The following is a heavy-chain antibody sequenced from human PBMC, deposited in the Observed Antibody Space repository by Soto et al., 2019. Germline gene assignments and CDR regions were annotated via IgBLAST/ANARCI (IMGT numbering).Heavy chain of an antibody. D-gene: IGHD5-12*01. CDR3: AKDGPVATTYGMDV. CDR2: ISYDGSNK. Sequence: QVQLVESGGGVVQPGRSLRLSCAASGFTFSSYGMHWVRQAPGKGLEWVAVISYDGSNKYYADSVKGRFTISRDNSKNTLYLQMNSLRAEDTAVYYCAKDGPVATTYGMDVWGQGTTVTVSS. J-gene: IGHJ6*02. CDR1: GFTFSSYG. V-gene: IGHV3-30*18.